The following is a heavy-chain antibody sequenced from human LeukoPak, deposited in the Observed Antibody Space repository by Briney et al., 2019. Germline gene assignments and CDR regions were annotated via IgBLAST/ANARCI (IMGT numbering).Heavy chain of an antibody. Sequence: GGSLRLSCAACGFTFSSYWMSLVRQAPGKGLEWVANIKQDGSEKYYVDSVKGRFTISRDNAKNSLYLQMNSLRAEDTAVYYCARVLRLLWFGGRYYFDYWGQGTLVTVSS. CDR1: GFTFSSYW. J-gene: IGHJ4*02. D-gene: IGHD3-10*01. CDR3: ARVLRLLWFGGRYYFDY. V-gene: IGHV3-7*01. CDR2: IKQDGSEK.